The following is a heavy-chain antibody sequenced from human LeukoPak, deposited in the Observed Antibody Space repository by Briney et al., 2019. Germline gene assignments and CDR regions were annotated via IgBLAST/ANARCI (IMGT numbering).Heavy chain of an antibody. Sequence: ASVKVSCKASGYTFTSYGISWVRQAPGQGLEWMGWISAYNGNTNYAQKLQGRVTMTTDTSTSTAYMELRSLRSDDTAVYYCARDNVVVIRGDYYYYMDVWGKGTTVTVSS. CDR1: GYTFTSYG. V-gene: IGHV1-18*01. CDR2: ISAYNGNT. D-gene: IGHD2-21*01. CDR3: ARDNVVVIRGDYYYYMDV. J-gene: IGHJ6*03.